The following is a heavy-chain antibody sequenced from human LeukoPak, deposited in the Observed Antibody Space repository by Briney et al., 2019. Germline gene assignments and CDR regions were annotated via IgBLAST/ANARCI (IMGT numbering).Heavy chain of an antibody. J-gene: IGHJ4*02. CDR1: GGTFSSYA. Sequence: ASVKVSCKASGGTFSSYAISWVRQAPGQGLEWVGGIIPIFGTANYAQKFQGRVTITADKSTSTAYMELSSLRSDDTAVYYCARDSGRWYYDTSGVWGYYFEYWGQGTLVSVSS. D-gene: IGHD3-22*01. CDR2: IIPIFGTA. CDR3: ARDSGRWYYDTSGVWGYYFEY. V-gene: IGHV1-69*06.